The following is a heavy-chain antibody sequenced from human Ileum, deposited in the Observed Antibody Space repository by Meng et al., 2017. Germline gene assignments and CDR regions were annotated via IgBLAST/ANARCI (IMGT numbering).Heavy chain of an antibody. J-gene: IGHJ5*02. Sequence: GESLRLSCVASGLTLSNDWMHWVRQAPGKGLVWVSRINSDGSSTYYADSVKGRLTTARDNAKNTVYLQMNSLRDEDTAVYYCTRGCSGNYGKFDPWGQGTLVTVSS. D-gene: IGHD1-26*01. V-gene: IGHV3-74*01. CDR3: TRGCSGNYGKFDP. CDR1: GLTLSNDW. CDR2: INSDGSST.